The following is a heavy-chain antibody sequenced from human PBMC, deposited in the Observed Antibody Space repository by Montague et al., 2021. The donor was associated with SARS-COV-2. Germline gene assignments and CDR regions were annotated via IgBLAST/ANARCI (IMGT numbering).Heavy chain of an antibody. Sequence: SETLSLTCTVSGGSISSSSYYWIWIRQPPGKEREWIVNIYDSRNTYYNPSLKIRVSIYVDTSKTQFSLELISVTAADTALYYCARQEYYYDSSGYGRVNWFDPWGQGTLVTVSS. CDR3: ARQEYYYDSSGYGRVNWFDP. V-gene: IGHV4-39*01. J-gene: IGHJ5*02. D-gene: IGHD3-22*01. CDR1: GGSISSSSYY. CDR2: IYDSRNT.